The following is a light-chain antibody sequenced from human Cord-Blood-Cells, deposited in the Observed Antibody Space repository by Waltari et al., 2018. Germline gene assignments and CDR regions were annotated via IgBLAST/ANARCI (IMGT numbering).Light chain of an antibody. CDR1: QSVLYSSNNQNY. J-gene: IGKJ1*01. CDR2: WAS. Sequence: DIVMTQSPDSLAVSLGERATINCKSSQSVLYSSNNQNYLAWYQQKPGQPPKLLIYWASTRESGVPDRFSGSGSGTDFTRTVSSLQAEDVAFYYCQQYYSTPPWTFGQGTKVE. V-gene: IGKV4-1*01. CDR3: QQYYSTPPWT.